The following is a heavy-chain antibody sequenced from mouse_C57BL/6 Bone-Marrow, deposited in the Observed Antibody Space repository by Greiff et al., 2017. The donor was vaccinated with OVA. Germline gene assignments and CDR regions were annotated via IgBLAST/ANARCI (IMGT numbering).Heavy chain of an antibody. D-gene: IGHD2-5*01. Sequence: EVMLVESGEGLVKPGGSLKLSCAASGFTFSSYAMSWVRQTPEKRLEWVAYISSGGDYIYYADTVKGRFTISRDNARNTLYLQMSSLKSEDTAMYYSTRGGYSNPWFTYWGQGTRVTVSA. J-gene: IGHJ3*01. CDR2: ISSGGDYI. CDR3: TRGGYSNPWFTY. CDR1: GFTFSSYA. V-gene: IGHV5-9-1*02.